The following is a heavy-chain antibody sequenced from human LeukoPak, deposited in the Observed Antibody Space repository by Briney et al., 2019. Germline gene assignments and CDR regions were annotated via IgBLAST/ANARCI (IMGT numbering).Heavy chain of an antibody. V-gene: IGHV4-61*09. Sequence: SETLSLTCTVSGGSISGGSYCWSWIRQPAGKGLEWVGHIGSTNYNPSLKSRVTISVDTSKNQFSLKLSSVTAADTAVYYCARGLNYYDSSGRPHWYFDLWGRGTLVTVSS. CDR2: IGST. D-gene: IGHD3-22*01. CDR1: GGSISGGSYC. J-gene: IGHJ2*01. CDR3: ARGLNYYDSSGRPHWYFDL.